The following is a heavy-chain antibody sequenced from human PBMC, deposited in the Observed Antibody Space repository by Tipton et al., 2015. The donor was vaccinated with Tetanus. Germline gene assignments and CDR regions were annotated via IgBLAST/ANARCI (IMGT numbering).Heavy chain of an antibody. V-gene: IGHV3-13*01. Sequence: SLRLSCAASGFTFSNSDFHWVRQATGKGLEWVSAIGVGADTYYPGSVKGRFTISRENAKNTLYLQMNSLTAGDTAVYYCAREVADGYRGGWHLDLWGRGTLVTVSS. CDR2: IGVGADT. CDR3: AREVADGYRGGWHLDL. J-gene: IGHJ2*01. D-gene: IGHD5-12*01. CDR1: GFTFSNSD.